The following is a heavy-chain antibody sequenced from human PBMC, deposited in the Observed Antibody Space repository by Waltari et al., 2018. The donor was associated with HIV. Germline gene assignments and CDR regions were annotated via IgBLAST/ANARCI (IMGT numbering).Heavy chain of an antibody. J-gene: IGHJ6*02. D-gene: IGHD5-12*01. Sequence: EVQLVESGGNLVQPGGSVRLSCAASGFTFSSYDMHWVRQDTGKGLEWVSDISTGGATYYSGSVKGRFTISRENAKNSLYLQMNSLRAGDTAVYYCARYLRGHSGHGLDVWGQGTTVTVSS. CDR3: ARYLRGHSGHGLDV. CDR2: ISTGGAT. CDR1: GFTFSSYD. V-gene: IGHV3-13*01.